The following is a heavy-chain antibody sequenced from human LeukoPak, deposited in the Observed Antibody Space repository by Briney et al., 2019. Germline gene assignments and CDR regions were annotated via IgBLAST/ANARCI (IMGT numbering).Heavy chain of an antibody. CDR3: AKENVWFGELFPYFDY. V-gene: IGHV3-23*01. CDR1: GFTFSSYE. CDR2: ISGSGGST. D-gene: IGHD3-10*01. Sequence: PGGSLRLSCAASGFTFSSYEMNWVRQAPGKGLEWVSAISGSGGSTYYADSVKGRFTISRDNSKNTLYLQMNSLRAEDTAVYYCAKENVWFGELFPYFDYWGQGTLVTVSS. J-gene: IGHJ4*02.